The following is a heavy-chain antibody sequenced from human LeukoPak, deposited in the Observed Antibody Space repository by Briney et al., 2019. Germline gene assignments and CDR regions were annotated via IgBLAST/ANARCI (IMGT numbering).Heavy chain of an antibody. CDR2: IVVGSGNT. J-gene: IGHJ4*02. CDR1: GFTFTSSA. CDR3: AADTDGTGEDFDY. V-gene: IGHV1-58*02. Sequence: ASVKVSCKASGFTFTSSAMQWVRQARGQRLEWIGWIVVGSGNTNYAQKFQGRVTITRDMSTSTAYMELSSLRSEDTAVYYCAADTDGTGEDFDYWGQGTLVTVSS. D-gene: IGHD3-16*01.